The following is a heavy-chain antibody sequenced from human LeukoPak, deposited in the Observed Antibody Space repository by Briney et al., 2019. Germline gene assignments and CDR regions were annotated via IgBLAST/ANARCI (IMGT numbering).Heavy chain of an antibody. CDR3: ARVPSGALLIY. V-gene: IGHV3-53*01. Sequence: GGSLRLSCAASGFTVSSNYMSWVRQAPGKGLEWVSVIYSGGSTYYADSVKGRFTISRDNAKNSLYLQMNSLRAEDTAVYYCARVPSGALLIYWGQGTLVTVSS. D-gene: IGHD2-15*01. CDR1: GFTVSSNY. CDR2: IYSGGST. J-gene: IGHJ4*02.